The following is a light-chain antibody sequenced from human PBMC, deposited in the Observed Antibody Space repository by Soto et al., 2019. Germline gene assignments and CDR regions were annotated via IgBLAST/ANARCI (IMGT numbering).Light chain of an antibody. CDR2: WAS. Sequence: DIVMTQSPESLAVSLGERATINCKSSQSVLYSSDNKNYLAWYQQKPGQPPKLLIYWASTRESGVPDRFSGSGSGTDFTLTISGLQAEDVAVYYCQQYYNAPFAFGPGTKVGI. CDR1: QSVLYSSDNKNY. CDR3: QQYYNAPFA. V-gene: IGKV4-1*01. J-gene: IGKJ3*01.